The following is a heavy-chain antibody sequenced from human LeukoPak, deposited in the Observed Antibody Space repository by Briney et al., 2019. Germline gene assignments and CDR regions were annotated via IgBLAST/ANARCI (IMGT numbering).Heavy chain of an antibody. J-gene: IGHJ5*02. CDR1: GFTFSSHA. CDR2: ISGSGGST. V-gene: IGHV3-23*01. CDR3: AKGRVEIDL. Sequence: PGGSVRLSCAASGFTFSSHAMTWVRQAPGKGLEWVSAISGSGGSTSYADSVKGLFTISRDNSKNTLYLQMSRLRADDTAVYYCAKGRVEIDLWGQGTLVTVSS. D-gene: IGHD5-24*01.